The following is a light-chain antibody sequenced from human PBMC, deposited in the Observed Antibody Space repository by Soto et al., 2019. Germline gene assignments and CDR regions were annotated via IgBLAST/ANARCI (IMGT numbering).Light chain of an antibody. Sequence: EIVMTQSPATLSVSPGERATLSCRASQSISSNLAWYQQKPGQAPSLLLYGASTRATGIPARFSGSGSGTDFTLTISSLQSEDFAVYYCQQYNSWPPLTFGGGTKVEIK. CDR3: QQYNSWPPLT. CDR1: QSISSN. J-gene: IGKJ4*01. CDR2: GAS. V-gene: IGKV3-15*01.